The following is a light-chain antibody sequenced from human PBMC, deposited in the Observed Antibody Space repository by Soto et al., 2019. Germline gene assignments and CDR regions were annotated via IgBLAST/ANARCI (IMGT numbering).Light chain of an antibody. V-gene: IGLV1-40*01. CDR1: SSSLGAGYD. Sequence: QSVLAQPPSVSGAPGQRVTISCTGNSSSLGAGYDVHWYQHLPGTAPKLLISGNSHRPSGVPDRFSGSKSGTSASLAITGLQAEDEADDYCQSYDTSLSGFYVFGTGTKLTVL. CDR3: QSYDTSLSGFYV. J-gene: IGLJ1*01. CDR2: GNS.